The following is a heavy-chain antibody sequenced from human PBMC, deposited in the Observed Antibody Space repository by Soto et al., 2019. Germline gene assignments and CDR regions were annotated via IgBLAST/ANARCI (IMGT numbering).Heavy chain of an antibody. V-gene: IGHV1-2*04. CDR3: ARESLYDSSGYAFEI. Sequence: ASVKVSCKASGYTFTGYYMHWVRQAPGQGLEWMGWINPNSGGTNYAQKFQGWVTMTRDTSISTAYMELSRLRSDDTAVYYCARESLYDSSGYAFEIWAQGTMVPVSS. CDR2: INPNSGGT. D-gene: IGHD3-22*01. CDR1: GYTFTGYY. J-gene: IGHJ3*02.